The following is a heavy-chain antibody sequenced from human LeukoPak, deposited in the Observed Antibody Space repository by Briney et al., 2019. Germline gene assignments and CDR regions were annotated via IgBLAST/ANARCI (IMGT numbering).Heavy chain of an antibody. CDR2: ISGSGGST. CDR1: GFTFSDYV. Sequence: GGSLRLSCAASGFTFSDYVMSWVRQAPGKGLEWVSAISGSGGSTYYADSVKGRFTVSRDNSKNAVYLQMNSLRAEDTAVYYCARDRSITLVRGADYWGQGTLLTVSS. J-gene: IGHJ4*02. D-gene: IGHD3-10*01. V-gene: IGHV3-23*01. CDR3: ARDRSITLVRGADY.